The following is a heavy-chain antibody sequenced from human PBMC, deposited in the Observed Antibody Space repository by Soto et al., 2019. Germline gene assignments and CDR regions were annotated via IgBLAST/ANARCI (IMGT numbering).Heavy chain of an antibody. D-gene: IGHD6-19*01. V-gene: IGHV1-58*01. Sequence: VASVKVSCKASGFTFTSSAVQWVRQARGQRLEWIGWIVVGSGDTNYAQKFQERVTITRDMSTSTAYMELSSLRSEDTAVYYCAADRGSGWDFDYWGQGTLVTVSS. J-gene: IGHJ4*02. CDR2: IVVGSGDT. CDR3: AADRGSGWDFDY. CDR1: GFTFTSSA.